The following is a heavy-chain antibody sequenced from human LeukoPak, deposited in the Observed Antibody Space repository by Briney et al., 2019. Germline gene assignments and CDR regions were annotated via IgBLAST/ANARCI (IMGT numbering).Heavy chain of an antibody. V-gene: IGHV3-23*01. CDR2: ISGSGGST. CDR3: AKDPSSGWSQLTFDY. J-gene: IGHJ4*02. Sequence: AGGSLRLSCAASGFTFSSYAMSWVRQAPGEGLEWVSAISGSGGSTYYADSVKGRFTISRNNSKNTLYLQMNSLRAEDTAVYYCAKDPSSGWSQLTFDYWGQGTLVTVSS. D-gene: IGHD6-19*01. CDR1: GFTFSSYA.